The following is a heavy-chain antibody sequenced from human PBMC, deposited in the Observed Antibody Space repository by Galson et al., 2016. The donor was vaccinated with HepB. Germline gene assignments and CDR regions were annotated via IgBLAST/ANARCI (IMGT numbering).Heavy chain of an antibody. CDR3: ARGLVGSTTAFDS. V-gene: IGHV3-53*04. J-gene: IGHJ4*02. Sequence: RQAPGKGLEWVSVIYSSGATYYAESVEGRFIISRHNSRNTVDLQMSSLRAEDTAFYYCARGLVGSTTAFDSWGQGTLVAVSS. CDR2: IYSSGAT. D-gene: IGHD2/OR15-2a*01.